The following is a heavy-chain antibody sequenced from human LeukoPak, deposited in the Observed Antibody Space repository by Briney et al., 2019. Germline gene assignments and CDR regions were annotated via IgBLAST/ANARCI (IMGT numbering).Heavy chain of an antibody. D-gene: IGHD5-24*01. V-gene: IGHV4-59*01. CDR3: ARDGYNDAFDI. Sequence: SETLSLTCTVSGDSISSFYWSWIRQPPGKTLEWIGYIYYSGSTNYNPSLKSRVTISVDTSKNQFSLKLSSVTAADTAVCYCARDGYNDAFDIWGQGTMVTVSS. CDR2: IYYSGST. J-gene: IGHJ3*02. CDR1: GDSISSFY.